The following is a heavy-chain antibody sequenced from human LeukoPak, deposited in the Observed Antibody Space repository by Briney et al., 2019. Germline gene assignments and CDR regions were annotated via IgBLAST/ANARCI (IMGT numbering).Heavy chain of an antibody. CDR2: IYYSGST. D-gene: IGHD2-21*02. Sequence: SETLSLTCTVSGGSISSYYWSWIRQPPGKGLEWIGYIYYSGSTNYNPSLTSRVTISVDTSKNQFSLKLSSVTAADTAVYYCARRCSGDDCYSEWGQGTLVTVSS. J-gene: IGHJ4*02. CDR3: ARRCSGDDCYSE. CDR1: GGSISSYY. V-gene: IGHV4-59*08.